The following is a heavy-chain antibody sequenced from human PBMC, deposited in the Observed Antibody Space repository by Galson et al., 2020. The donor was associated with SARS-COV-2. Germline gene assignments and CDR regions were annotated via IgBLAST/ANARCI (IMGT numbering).Heavy chain of an antibody. J-gene: IGHJ5*01. D-gene: IGHD2-2*02. V-gene: IGHV1-18*01. CDR3: ARHFDTYRNWFES. CDR2: IDPYNGNT. CDR1: GYTFINYG. Sequence: ASVKVSCKSSGYTFINYGLSWVRQAPGQGLEWLGWIDPYNGNTNYAQKVQGRVTLTTDASTSTAYMELRSLRSDDTAVYYCARHFDTYRNWFESLGQGTLVTVSS.